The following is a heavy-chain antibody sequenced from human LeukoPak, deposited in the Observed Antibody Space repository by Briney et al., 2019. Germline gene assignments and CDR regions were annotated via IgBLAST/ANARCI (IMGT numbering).Heavy chain of an antibody. J-gene: IGHJ4*02. CDR1: GFTFSSYA. CDR2: ISYDGSNK. D-gene: IGHD2-15*01. V-gene: IGHV3-30*04. CDR3: ASAHCSGGSCYDDY. Sequence: GGSLRLSCAASGFTFSSYAMSWVRQAPGKGLEWVAVISYDGSNKYYADSVKGRFTISRDNSKNTLYLQMNSLRAEDTAVYYCASAHCSGGSCYDDYWGQGTLVTVSS.